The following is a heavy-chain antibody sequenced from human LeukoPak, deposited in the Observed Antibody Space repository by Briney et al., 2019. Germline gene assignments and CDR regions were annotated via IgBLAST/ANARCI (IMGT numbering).Heavy chain of an antibody. J-gene: IGHJ6*02. CDR2: ISPDGNSA. CDR1: GFTFNRYW. Sequence: GGSLRLSCADSGFTFNRYWMHWVRQAPGKGLVWVSRISPDGNSATYADSVKGRFTISRDNAKNTLYLQMNSLRAEDSAVYYCVSLDGIYYYHMDVWGQGTTVIVSS. D-gene: IGHD3/OR15-3a*01. CDR3: VSLDGIYYYHMDV. V-gene: IGHV3-74*03.